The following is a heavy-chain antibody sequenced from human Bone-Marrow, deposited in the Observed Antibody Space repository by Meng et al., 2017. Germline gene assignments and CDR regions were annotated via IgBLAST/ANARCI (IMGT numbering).Heavy chain of an antibody. CDR3: ARVGGGFRFGELRDYYFDY. CDR2: IYYSGSS. J-gene: IGHJ4*02. V-gene: IGHV4-31*01. D-gene: IGHD3-10*01. Sequence: VRPMESRLGLLMHLTTLSLTCPFSGGSISSGGYDWSWLHQHPGKGLACIGNIYYSGSSYYNPSRKSIVTISEDTSKNQFSLKLSSVTAADTAVYYCARVGGGFRFGELRDYYFDYWGQGTLVTVSS. CDR1: GGSISSGGYD.